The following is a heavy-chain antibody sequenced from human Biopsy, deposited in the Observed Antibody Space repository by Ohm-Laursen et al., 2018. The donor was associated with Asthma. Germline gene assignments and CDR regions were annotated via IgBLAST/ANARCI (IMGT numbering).Heavy chain of an antibody. CDR2: FNPGNGNA. CDR1: GYIFATNA. Sequence: ASVKVSCKVSGYIFATNAMHWVRQAPGQRPEWMGWFNPGNGNAKVSEKFQGRVSITRDTSATTAYLEVSSLTSEDTAVYYCARSAETYSGFDSNYYGMDVWGQGTRVTVSS. D-gene: IGHD5-12*01. J-gene: IGHJ6*02. CDR3: ARSAETYSGFDSNYYGMDV. V-gene: IGHV1-3*01.